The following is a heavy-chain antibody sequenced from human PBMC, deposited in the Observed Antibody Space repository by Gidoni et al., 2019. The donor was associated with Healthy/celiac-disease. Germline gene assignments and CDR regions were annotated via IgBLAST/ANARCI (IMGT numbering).Heavy chain of an antibody. Sequence: QVQLQQWGAGLLKPSETLSLTCAVYGGSFSGYYWSWIRQPPGKGLEWIGEINHSGSTNYNPSLKSRVTISVDTSKNQFSLKLSSVTAADTAVYYCARVAGVGATSYWGQGTLVTVSS. J-gene: IGHJ4*02. V-gene: IGHV4-34*01. CDR2: INHSGST. CDR3: ARVAGVGATSY. CDR1: GGSFSGYY. D-gene: IGHD1-26*01.